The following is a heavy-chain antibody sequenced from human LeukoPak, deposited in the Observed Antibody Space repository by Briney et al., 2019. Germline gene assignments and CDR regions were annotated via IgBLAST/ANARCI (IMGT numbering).Heavy chain of an antibody. CDR3: ARLIPSYYNAMDV. J-gene: IGHJ6*02. CDR2: IYYSGST. V-gene: IGHV4-39*07. Sequence: SETLSLTCTVSGGSISSSSYYWGWIRQPPGKGLEWIGSIYYSGSTYYNPSLKSRVTISVDTSKNQFSLKLSSVTAADTAVYYCARLIPSYYNAMDVWGQGTTVTVSS. CDR1: GGSISSSSYY.